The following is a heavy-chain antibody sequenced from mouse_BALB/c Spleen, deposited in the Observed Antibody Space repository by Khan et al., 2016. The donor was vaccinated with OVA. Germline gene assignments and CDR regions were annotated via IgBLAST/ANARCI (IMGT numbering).Heavy chain of an antibody. V-gene: IGHV3-2*02. CDR3: ARGNYHGYYFDY. D-gene: IGHD1-1*01. J-gene: IGHJ2*01. Sequence: VQLKESGPGLVKPSQSLSLTCTVTGYSITSNYAWNWIRQFPGNKLEWMGYISYSDSTSYNPSLKSRISITRDTSQNQFFLQLNSVTTEDTATYYCARGNYHGYYFDYWGQGTTLTVSS. CDR2: ISYSDST. CDR1: GYSITSNYA.